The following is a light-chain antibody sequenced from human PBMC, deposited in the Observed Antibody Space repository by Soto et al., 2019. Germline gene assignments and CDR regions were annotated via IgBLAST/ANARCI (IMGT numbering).Light chain of an antibody. CDR2: SNN. CDR3: ATWDDSLNGHVV. J-gene: IGLJ2*01. V-gene: IGLV1-44*01. CDR1: RSNIGSNT. Sequence: QSVLTQPPSESGNPGQRVTISCSGSRSNIGSNTVNWYQQLPGTAPKFLIYSNNQRPSGVPKRFSGSKSGTSASLAISGLQSEDEAEYYCATWDDSLNGHVVFGGGTKLTVL.